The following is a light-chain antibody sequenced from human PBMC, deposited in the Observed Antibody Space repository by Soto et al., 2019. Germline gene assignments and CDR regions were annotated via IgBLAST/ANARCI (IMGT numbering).Light chain of an antibody. Sequence: QSALTQPASVSGSPGQSVTISCSATTTDVGGYNYLSWYQQHPGKAPKLILYDGSSRPSGVSNRFSATKAGNTASLIISGLQPEDEAYYHGSSDRITTVVFGGGTKLTVL. J-gene: IGLJ2*01. CDR1: TTDVGGYNY. V-gene: IGLV2-14*03. CDR2: DGS. CDR3: SSDRITTVV.